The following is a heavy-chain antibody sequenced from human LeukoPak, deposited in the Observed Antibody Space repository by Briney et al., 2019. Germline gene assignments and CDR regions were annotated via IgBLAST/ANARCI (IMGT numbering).Heavy chain of an antibody. Sequence: PGGSLRLSCAASGFTFTSYGISWVRQAPGQGLEWMGWISAYNGNTNYAQKLQGRVTMTTDTSTSTAYMELRSLGSDDTAVYYCARGMVDIVVIQDYYYGMDVWGQGTTVTVSS. CDR3: ARGMVDIVVIQDYYYGMDV. J-gene: IGHJ6*02. CDR1: GFTFTSYG. D-gene: IGHD5-12*01. V-gene: IGHV1-18*01. CDR2: ISAYNGNT.